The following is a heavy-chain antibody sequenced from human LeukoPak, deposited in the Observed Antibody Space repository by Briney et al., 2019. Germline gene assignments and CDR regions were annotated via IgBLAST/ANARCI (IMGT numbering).Heavy chain of an antibody. V-gene: IGHV4-34*01. CDR1: GGSFSGYY. CDR2: INHSGST. CDR3: ARGGENCSGGSCYQEGRREVDY. D-gene: IGHD2-15*01. Sequence: KPSETLSLTCAVYGGSFSGYYWSWIRQPPGKGLEWIGEINHSGSTNYNPSLKSRVTISVDTSKNQFSLKLSSVTAVDTAVYYCARGGENCSGGSCYQEGRREVDYWGQGTLVTVSS. J-gene: IGHJ4*02.